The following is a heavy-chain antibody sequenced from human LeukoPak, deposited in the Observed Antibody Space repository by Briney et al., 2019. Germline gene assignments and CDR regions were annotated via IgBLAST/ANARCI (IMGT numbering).Heavy chain of an antibody. CDR3: ARDKGQGSYYDSSGYMVY. CDR2: ISYDGSNK. J-gene: IGHJ4*02. Sequence: GRSLRLSCAASGFTFSSYAMHWVRQAPGKGLEWVAVISYDGSNKYYADSVKGRFTISRDNSKNTLYLQMNSLRAEDTAVYYCARDKGQGSYYDSSGYMVYWGQGTLVTVSS. D-gene: IGHD3-22*01. V-gene: IGHV3-30-3*01. CDR1: GFTFSSYA.